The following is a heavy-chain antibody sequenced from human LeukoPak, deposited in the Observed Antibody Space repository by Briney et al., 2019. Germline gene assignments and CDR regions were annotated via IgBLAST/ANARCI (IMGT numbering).Heavy chain of an antibody. CDR2: INPNSGGT. D-gene: IGHD1-26*01. CDR3: ARLKWELLAYFDY. Sequence: ASVKVSCKASGYTFTGYYMHWVRQAPGQGLEWMGWINPNSGGTNYAQKFQGRVTMTRDTSISTAYMELSRLRSDDTAVYYCARLKWELLAYFDYWGQGTLVTVSS. V-gene: IGHV1-2*02. CDR1: GYTFTGYY. J-gene: IGHJ4*02.